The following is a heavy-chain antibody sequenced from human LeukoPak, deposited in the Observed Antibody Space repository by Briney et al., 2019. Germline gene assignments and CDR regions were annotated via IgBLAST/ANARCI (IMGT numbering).Heavy chain of an antibody. J-gene: IGHJ3*02. CDR1: GGSISSSNYY. D-gene: IGHD2-2*02. V-gene: IGHV4-39*01. CDR2: VYYSGST. CDR3: ARRPYCSSTSCYIGGAFDI. Sequence: PSETLSLTCTVSGGSISSSNYYWGWIRQPPGKGLEWIRSVYYSGSTYYNPSLKSRLTISVDTSKNQFSLKLSSVTAADTAVYYCARRPYCSSTSCYIGGAFDIWGQGTMVTVSS.